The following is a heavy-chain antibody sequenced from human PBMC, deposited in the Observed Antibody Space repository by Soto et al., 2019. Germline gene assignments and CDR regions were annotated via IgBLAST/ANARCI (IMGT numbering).Heavy chain of an antibody. Sequence: ASVKVSCKASGYTFTSYGISWVRQAPGQGLEWMGWISAYNGNTNYAQKLQGRVTMTTDTSTSTAYMELRSLRSDDTAVYYCARDGRDYYYDSSGYLGPIDYRAQRTPVTVSS. V-gene: IGHV1-18*01. CDR2: ISAYNGNT. CDR1: GYTFTSYG. D-gene: IGHD3-22*01. J-gene: IGHJ4*02. CDR3: ARDGRDYYYDSSGYLGPIDY.